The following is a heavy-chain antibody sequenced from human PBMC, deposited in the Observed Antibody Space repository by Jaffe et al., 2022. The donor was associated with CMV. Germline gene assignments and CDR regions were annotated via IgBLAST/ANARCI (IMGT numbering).Heavy chain of an antibody. CDR1: GFTFSSYS. J-gene: IGHJ6*02. Sequence: EVQLVESGGGLVKPGGSLRLSCAASGFTFSSYSMNWVRQAPGKGLEWVSSISSSSSYIYYADSVKGRFTISRDNAKNSLYLQMNSLRAEDTAVYYCARDQRWLQLPSLPDYYYYGMDVWGQGTTVTVSS. CDR2: ISSSSSYI. D-gene: IGHD5-12*01. CDR3: ARDQRWLQLPSLPDYYYYGMDV. V-gene: IGHV3-21*01.